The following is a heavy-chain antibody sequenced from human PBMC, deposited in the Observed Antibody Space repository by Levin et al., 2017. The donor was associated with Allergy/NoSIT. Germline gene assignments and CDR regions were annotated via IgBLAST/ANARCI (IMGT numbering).Heavy chain of an antibody. V-gene: IGHV3-74*01. Sequence: QSGGSLRLSCAASGFTFSSYWTHWVRQAPGKGLMWVSRINSDESRTNYADSVKGRFTISRDNAKNTLYLQMNSLRAEDTAVYYCARGYYDTSTYTASIWGQGTLVTVSS. D-gene: IGHD3-22*01. J-gene: IGHJ4*02. CDR1: GFTFSSYW. CDR3: ARGYYDTSTYTASI. CDR2: INSDESRT.